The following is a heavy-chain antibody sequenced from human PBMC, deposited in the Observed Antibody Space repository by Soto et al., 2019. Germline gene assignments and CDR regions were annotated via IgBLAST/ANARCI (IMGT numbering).Heavy chain of an antibody. D-gene: IGHD3-22*01. CDR3: AGAGYYDSSGYKVPYGMDV. Sequence: ASVKVSCKASGYTFTSYGISWVRQAPGQGLEWMGWISAYNGNTNFAQKLQGRVTMTTDTSTSTAYMELRSLRSDNTAVYYCAGAGYYDSSGYKVPYGMDVWGQGTTVTVSS. CDR2: ISAYNGNT. J-gene: IGHJ6*02. V-gene: IGHV1-18*01. CDR1: GYTFTSYG.